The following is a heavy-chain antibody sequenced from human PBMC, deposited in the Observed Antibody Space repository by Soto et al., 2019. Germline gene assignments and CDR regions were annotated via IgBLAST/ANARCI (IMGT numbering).Heavy chain of an antibody. CDR1: GFTFRSYW. J-gene: IGHJ5*02. D-gene: IGHD4-17*01. CDR3: ARPTVTTVGFDYWGPFDL. Sequence: SGGSLRLSCAASGFTFRSYWMHWVRQAPGKGLVWISRINSDGSITTYADSVKGRFTISRDNAKNTLYLQMNSLRAEDTAVYYCARPTVTTVGFDYWGPFDLWGQGIQVTVSS. CDR2: INSDGSIT. V-gene: IGHV3-74*01.